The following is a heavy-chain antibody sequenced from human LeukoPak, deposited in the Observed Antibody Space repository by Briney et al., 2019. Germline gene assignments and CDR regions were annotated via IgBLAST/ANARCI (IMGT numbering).Heavy chain of an antibody. CDR3: ARVPVVGIGFDY. CDR2: FHNSRTS. D-gene: IGHD2-2*01. J-gene: IGHJ4*02. V-gene: IGHV4-59*12. Sequence: SETLSLTCTVSDDSISDYYRGWIRQPPGKGLEWIGYFHNSRTSTYNPSLKSRVTISVDRSKNQFSLKLSSVTAADTAVYYCARVPVVGIGFDYWGQGTLVTVSS. CDR1: DDSISDYY.